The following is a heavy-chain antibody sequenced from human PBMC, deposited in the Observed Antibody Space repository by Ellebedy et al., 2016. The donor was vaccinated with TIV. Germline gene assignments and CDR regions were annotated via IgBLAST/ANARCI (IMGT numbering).Heavy chain of an antibody. CDR3: AKTLISMKVVVITPYFDN. CDR1: GFTVSSNY. J-gene: IGHJ4*02. CDR2: IYSGGCT. D-gene: IGHD3-22*01. Sequence: GESLKISCAASGFTVSSNYMSWVRLAPGKGLDWVSLIYSGGCTCYADSVKGRFTISRDNSKNTLYLQINSLRAEDTAVYYCAKTLISMKVVVITPYFDNWGQGTLVTVSS. V-gene: IGHV3-53*01.